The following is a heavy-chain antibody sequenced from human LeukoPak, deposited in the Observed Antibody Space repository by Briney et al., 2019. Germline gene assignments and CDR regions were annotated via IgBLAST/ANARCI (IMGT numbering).Heavy chain of an antibody. Sequence: GGSLRLSCAASGFTFSSYGMHWVRQAPGKGLEWVAFIRYDGSNKYYADSVKGRFTISRDNSKNMLYLQMNTLRAEDTAVYYCARDRPPKYYYDSSGYDNHHSSFDFWGQGTLVTVSS. V-gene: IGHV3-30*02. CDR2: IRYDGSNK. J-gene: IGHJ4*02. CDR3: ARDRPPKYYYDSSGYDNHHSSFDF. CDR1: GFTFSSYG. D-gene: IGHD3-22*01.